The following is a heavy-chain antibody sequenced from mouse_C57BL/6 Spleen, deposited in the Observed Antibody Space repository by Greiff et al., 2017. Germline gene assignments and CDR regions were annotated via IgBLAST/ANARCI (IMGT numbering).Heavy chain of an antibody. CDR3: ARSPDGYYYAMDY. V-gene: IGHV1-64*01. CDR1: GYTFTSYW. CDR2: IHPNSGST. J-gene: IGHJ4*01. D-gene: IGHD2-3*01. Sequence: QVQLQQPGAELVKPGASVKLSCKASGYTFTSYWMHWVKQRPGQGLEWIGMIHPNSGSTNYNEKFKGKATLTVDKSSSTAYMLLSSLTSEDSAVYFCARSPDGYYYAMDYWGQGTSVTVSS.